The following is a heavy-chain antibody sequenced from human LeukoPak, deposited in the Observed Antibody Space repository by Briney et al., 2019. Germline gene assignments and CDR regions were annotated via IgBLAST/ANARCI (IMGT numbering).Heavy chain of an antibody. CDR3: ARAYLPEAAAAY. CDR1: GFTFSSYS. J-gene: IGHJ4*02. CDR2: ISSSSSYI. D-gene: IGHD6-13*01. V-gene: IGHV3-21*01. Sequence: NSGGSLRLSCAASGFTFSSYSMNWVRQARGKGLEWVSSISSSSSYIYYADSVKGRFTISRDNAKNSLYLQMHSLRAEDTAVYYCARAYLPEAAAAYWGQGTLVTVSS.